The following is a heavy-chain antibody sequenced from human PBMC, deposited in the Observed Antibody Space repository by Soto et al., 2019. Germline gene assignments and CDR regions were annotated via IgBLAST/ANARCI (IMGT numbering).Heavy chain of an antibody. D-gene: IGHD6-19*01. Sequence: GESLKISCKGSGYSFTSYWIGWVRQMPGKGLGWMGIIYPGDSDTRYSPSFQGQVTISADKSISTAYLQWSSLKASDTAMYYCARHPEQQWLVPDYWGQGTLVTVSS. CDR3: ARHPEQQWLVPDY. CDR1: GYSFTSYW. J-gene: IGHJ4*02. V-gene: IGHV5-51*01. CDR2: IYPGDSDT.